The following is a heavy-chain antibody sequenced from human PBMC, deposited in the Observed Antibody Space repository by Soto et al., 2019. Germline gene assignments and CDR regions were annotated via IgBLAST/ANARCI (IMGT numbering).Heavy chain of an antibody. CDR3: ANTEYSSSSGYYYYGMDV. J-gene: IGHJ6*02. Sequence: ASVKVSCKASGYTFTSYGISWVRQAPGQGLEWMGWISAYNGNTNYAQKLQGRVTMTRDTSTSTAYMELSSLSSEDTAVYYCANTEYSSSSGYYYYGMDVWGQGATVTVSS. CDR1: GYTFTSYG. CDR2: ISAYNGNT. D-gene: IGHD6-6*01. V-gene: IGHV1-18*01.